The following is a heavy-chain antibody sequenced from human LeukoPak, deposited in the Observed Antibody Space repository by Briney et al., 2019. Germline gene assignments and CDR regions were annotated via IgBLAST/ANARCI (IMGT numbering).Heavy chain of an antibody. Sequence: ASVKVSCKASGYTFTGYYMHWVRQAPGQGLEWMGWINPNSGGTNYAQKFQGRVTMTRDTSISTAYMELSRLRSDDTAVYYCARLGGAKVAYYDILTGDPTRDYRGQGTLVTVSS. J-gene: IGHJ4*02. D-gene: IGHD3-9*01. CDR1: GYTFTGYY. CDR3: ARLGGAKVAYYDILTGDPTRDY. CDR2: INPNSGGT. V-gene: IGHV1-2*02.